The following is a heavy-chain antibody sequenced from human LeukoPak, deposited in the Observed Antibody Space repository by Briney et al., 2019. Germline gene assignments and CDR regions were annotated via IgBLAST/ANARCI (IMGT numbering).Heavy chain of an antibody. J-gene: IGHJ3*02. CDR2: IKQDGSEK. D-gene: IGHD3-16*02. Sequence: PGGSLRLSCAASGFTFSSYWMSWVRQAPGKGLEWVANIKQDGSEKYYVDPVKGRFTISRDNAKNSLYLQMNSLRAEDTAVYYCARVGVLHDYAWGSYRYSDAFDIWGQGTMVTVSS. CDR3: ARVGVLHDYAWGSYRYSDAFDI. V-gene: IGHV3-7*01. CDR1: GFTFSSYW.